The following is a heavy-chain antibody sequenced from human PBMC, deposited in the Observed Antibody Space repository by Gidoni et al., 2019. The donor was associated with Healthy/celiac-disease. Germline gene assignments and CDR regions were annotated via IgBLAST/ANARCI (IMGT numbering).Heavy chain of an antibody. CDR3: ARDPELSRVVDYFDY. CDR1: GGSISSSSYY. J-gene: IGHJ4*02. CDR2: IYYSGST. D-gene: IGHD2-15*01. Sequence: QLQLRESGPGLVKPSATLSRTCTASGGSISSSSYYRGWLRQPPGKGLEWIGSIYYSGSTYYNPSLKSRVTISVDTSKTQFSLKLSSVTPADTAVYYCARDPELSRVVDYFDYWGQVTLVTVSS. V-gene: IGHV4-39*07.